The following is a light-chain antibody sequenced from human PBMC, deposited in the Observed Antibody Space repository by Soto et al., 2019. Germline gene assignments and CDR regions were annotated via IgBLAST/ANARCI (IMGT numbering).Light chain of an antibody. J-gene: IGKJ5*01. V-gene: IGKV3-20*01. CDR3: RHYSSSLSIT. Sequence: EIVLTQSPGTLSLSPGERATLSCRASQSVRSTYLAWYQQKPGQAPRLLIHGASSRATGIPDRFSGSGSGTEFTLTISRLEPEDFAVYYCRHYSSSLSITFGQGTRLDIK. CDR1: QSVRSTY. CDR2: GAS.